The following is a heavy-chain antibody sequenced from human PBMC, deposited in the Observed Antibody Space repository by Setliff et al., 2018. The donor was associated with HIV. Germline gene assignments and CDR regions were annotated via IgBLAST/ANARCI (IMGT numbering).Heavy chain of an antibody. CDR2: IYTSGSTSGST. Sequence: KTSETLSLTCTVSGGSISRGDYYWNWIRQPAGKGLEWIGHIYTSGSTSGSTNYNPSLKSRVTISVDTSKNQFSLNLTSVTAADTAVYYCARSRGGHSSDHYLEYWGQGTLVTVSS. J-gene: IGHJ4*02. V-gene: IGHV4-61*09. CDR1: GGSISRGDYY. CDR3: ARSRGGHSSDHYLEY. D-gene: IGHD3-22*01.